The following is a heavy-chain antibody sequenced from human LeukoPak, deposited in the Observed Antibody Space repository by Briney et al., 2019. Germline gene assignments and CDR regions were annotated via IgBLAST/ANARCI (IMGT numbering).Heavy chain of an antibody. CDR3: ATYSITPFGV. D-gene: IGHD3-16*01. V-gene: IGHV3-33*08. J-gene: IGHJ6*02. Sequence: GGSLRLSCAASGFTFSSYAMSWVRQAPGKGLEWVAVIWYDGSNKYYADSVKGRFTISRDNSKNTLYLQMNSLRAEDTAVYYCATYSITPFGVWGQGTTVTVSS. CDR1: GFTFSSYA. CDR2: IWYDGSNK.